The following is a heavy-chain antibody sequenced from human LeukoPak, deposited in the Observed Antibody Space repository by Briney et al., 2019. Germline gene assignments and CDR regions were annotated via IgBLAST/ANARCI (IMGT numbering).Heavy chain of an antibody. V-gene: IGHV3-11*01. CDR2: MCRSGSTI. D-gene: IGHD1-26*01. CDR1: LVTFSDYY. Sequence: PVRTLCLSCAVSLVTFSDYYMSSIRPAPGRRREWVSDMCRSGSTIYYADSGKGRFTISRDNAKNSLYLQMNSLRAEDTAVYYCARDSGDSGSYTNWFDPWGQGTLVTVSS. CDR3: ARDSGDSGSYTNWFDP. J-gene: IGHJ5*02.